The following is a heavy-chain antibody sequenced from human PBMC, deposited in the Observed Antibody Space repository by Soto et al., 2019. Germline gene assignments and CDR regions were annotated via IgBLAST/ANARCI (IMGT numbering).Heavy chain of an antibody. CDR1: GGLFSTYA. D-gene: IGHD3-22*01. J-gene: IGHJ5*02. CDR3: ASGDSGYVWFNET. CDR2: IIPVFATT. V-gene: IGHV1-69*01. Sequence: QEQLVQSGAEVKKSVSSVKVSCKASGGLFSTYAISWVRQAPGQGLEWMGGIIPVFATTYYAEKFEGRVTTTADETTKTAYMELSSLRSQDTAMYDCASGDSGYVWFNETWGQGTQVTVSS.